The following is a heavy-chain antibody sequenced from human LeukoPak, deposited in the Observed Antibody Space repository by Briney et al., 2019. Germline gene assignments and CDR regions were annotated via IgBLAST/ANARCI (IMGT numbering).Heavy chain of an antibody. CDR3: ARGHRWLRY. CDR1: GFTFSSDA. V-gene: IGHV4-34*01. D-gene: IGHD5-12*01. J-gene: IGHJ4*02. CDR2: INHSGST. Sequence: GSLRLSCTASGFTFSSDAMNWVRQPPGEGLEWIGEINHSGSTNYNPSLKSRVTISVDTSKNQFSLKLSSVTAADTAVYYCARGHRWLRYWGQGTLVTVSS.